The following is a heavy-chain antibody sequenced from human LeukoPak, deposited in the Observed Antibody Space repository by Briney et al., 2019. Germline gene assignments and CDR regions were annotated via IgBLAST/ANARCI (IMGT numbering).Heavy chain of an antibody. V-gene: IGHV3-23*01. CDR2: ISGSGGST. CDR3: AKSYYDSSGYYSRVPCNY. CDR1: GFTFSSYA. J-gene: IGHJ4*02. D-gene: IGHD3-22*01. Sequence: PGGSLRLSCAASGFTFSSYAMSWVRQAPGKGLEWVSAISGSGGSTYYADSVKGRFTISRDNSKNTLYLQMNSLRAEDTAVYYCAKSYYDSSGYYSRVPCNYWGQGTLVTLSS.